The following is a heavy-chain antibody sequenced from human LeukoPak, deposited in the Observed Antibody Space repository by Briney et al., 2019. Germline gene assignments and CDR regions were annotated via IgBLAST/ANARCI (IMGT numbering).Heavy chain of an antibody. CDR3: ARGLYDFWSGPYFDY. J-gene: IGHJ4*02. CDR2: MNPNSGNT. V-gene: IGHV1-8*03. D-gene: IGHD3-3*01. Sequence: ASVKVSCKASGYTFASYDINWVLQATGQGLEWMGWMNPNSGNTGYAQKFQGRVTITRNTSISTAYMELSSLRSEDTAVYYCARGLYDFWSGPYFDYWGQGTLVTVSS. CDR1: GYTFASYD.